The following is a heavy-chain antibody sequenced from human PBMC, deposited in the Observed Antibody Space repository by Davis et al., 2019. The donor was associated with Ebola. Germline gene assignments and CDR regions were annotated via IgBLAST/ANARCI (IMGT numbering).Heavy chain of an antibody. CDR1: GFTFSSYP. V-gene: IGHV3-74*01. CDR2: IKTDGSTT. Sequence: PGGSLRLSCAASGFTFSSYPMSWVRQAPGKGLVWVSRIKTDGSTTIYADSVKGRFTISRDNAKNTLYLQMNSLRAEDTAVYYCARDLSWILFDYWGQGTLVTVS. J-gene: IGHJ4*02. D-gene: IGHD2-2*03. CDR3: ARDLSWILFDY.